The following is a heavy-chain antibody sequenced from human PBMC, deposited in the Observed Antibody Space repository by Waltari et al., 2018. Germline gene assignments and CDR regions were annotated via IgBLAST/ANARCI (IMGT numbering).Heavy chain of an antibody. Sequence: QVQLQQWGAGLLKPSETLSLTCAVYGGSFSGYYWSWIRPPPGKGLEWIGELNHSGSTNYNPSLKSRVTISVDTSKNQFSLKQRSVTAADTAVYYCARGLDYDFWSGYSDARDNWFDPWGQGTLVIVSS. J-gene: IGHJ5*02. D-gene: IGHD3-3*01. CDR1: GGSFSGYY. CDR2: LNHSGST. CDR3: ARGLDYDFWSGYSDARDNWFDP. V-gene: IGHV4-34*01.